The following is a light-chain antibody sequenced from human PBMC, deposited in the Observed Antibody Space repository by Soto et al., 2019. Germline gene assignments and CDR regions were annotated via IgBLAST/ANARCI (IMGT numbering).Light chain of an antibody. CDR2: SAS. J-gene: IGKJ1*01. Sequence: ILMTQSPASLSASTGDRVTLSCRASQGVSNSLAWYQQKPGQAPRLLIYSASTRAAGIPARLSGSGSGTEFTLTISRLETEDFAVYYCQQYNNWPPTFGQGTKVDIK. V-gene: IGKV3-15*01. CDR1: QGVSNS. CDR3: QQYNNWPPT.